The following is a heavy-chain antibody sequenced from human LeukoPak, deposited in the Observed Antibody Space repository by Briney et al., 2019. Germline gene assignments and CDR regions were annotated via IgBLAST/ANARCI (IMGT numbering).Heavy chain of an antibody. J-gene: IGHJ3*02. CDR3: ARLDCSGGSCHGAFDI. CDR2: IYPGDSDT. Sequence: GESLKISCKGSGYSFTSYWIGWVRQMPGKGLEWMGIIYPGDSDTRYSPSFQGQVTISADKSISTAYLQWSSLKASDTAMYYCARLDCSGGSCHGAFDIWGQGTMVTVSS. V-gene: IGHV5-51*01. D-gene: IGHD2-15*01. CDR1: GYSFTSYW.